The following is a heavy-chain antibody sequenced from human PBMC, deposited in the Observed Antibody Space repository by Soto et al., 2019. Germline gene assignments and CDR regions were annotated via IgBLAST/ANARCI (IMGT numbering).Heavy chain of an antibody. V-gene: IGHV4-34*01. CDR1: GVSFSGYY. Sequence: SETLSLTCAAYGVSFSGYYWSWIRQPPGKGLEWIGEINHSGSTNYNPSLKSRVTISVDTSKNQFSLKLSSVTAADTAVYYCARGNTYYDFWSGYPIYYYGMDVWGQATTVTVSS. D-gene: IGHD3-3*01. J-gene: IGHJ6*02. CDR2: INHSGST. CDR3: ARGNTYYDFWSGYPIYYYGMDV.